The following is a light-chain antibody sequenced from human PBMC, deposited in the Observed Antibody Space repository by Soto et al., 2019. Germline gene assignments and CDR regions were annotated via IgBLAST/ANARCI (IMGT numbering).Light chain of an antibody. V-gene: IGKV1-8*01. CDR3: QQYDSYPFT. CDR2: AAS. Sequence: AIRMTQSPSPFSASTGDRVTITCRASQDISSYLAWYQQKRGQATKLLIYAASTLQSEVPSRFSGSGSGTAFPLTISCLQSEDFAPYFCQQYDSYPFTFGPGTKVDIK. CDR1: QDISSY. J-gene: IGKJ3*01.